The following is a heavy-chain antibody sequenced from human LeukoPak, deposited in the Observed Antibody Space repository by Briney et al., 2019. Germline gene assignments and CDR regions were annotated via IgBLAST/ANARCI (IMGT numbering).Heavy chain of an antibody. CDR3: ARGYCGGDCYGD. CDR2: ISGSSRHI. J-gene: IGHJ1*01. V-gene: IGHV3-21*01. Sequence: GGSLRLSCAASGFTFSDYFMNWVCQAPGKGLEYVSSISGSSRHIYYADSVEGRFTISRDNTKSSLYLQMNSLRVEDMAVYYCARGYCGGDCYGDWGQGTLVTVSS. D-gene: IGHD2-21*02. CDR1: GFTFSDYF.